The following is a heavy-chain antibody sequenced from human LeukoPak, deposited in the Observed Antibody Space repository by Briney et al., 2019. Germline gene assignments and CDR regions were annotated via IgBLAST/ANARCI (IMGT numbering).Heavy chain of an antibody. CDR3: AKDAGTGWYSDLDY. CDR2: LSGRSRGT. J-gene: IGHJ4*02. CDR1: GFTFSNYA. V-gene: IGHV3-23*01. Sequence: GASLRLSCAASGFTFSNYAMTWVRHAPGKGMEWVSSLSGRSRGTYYADSVKGRFTVSRDNSKNTLYLQMNSLTAEDTALYYCAKDAGTGWYSDLDYWGQGTLVTVSS. D-gene: IGHD6-19*01.